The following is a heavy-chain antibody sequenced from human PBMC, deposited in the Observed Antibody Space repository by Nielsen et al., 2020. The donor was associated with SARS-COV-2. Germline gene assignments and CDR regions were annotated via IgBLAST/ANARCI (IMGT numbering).Heavy chain of an antibody. CDR1: GYSFNNFW. CDR3: ARPLGSTWYAYLHH. J-gene: IGHJ1*01. CDR2: INPADSET. V-gene: IGHV5-51*01. Sequence: GESLKISCQASGYSFNNFWIAWVRQLPGKGLQWMGTINPADSETRYSPSFQGQVSISVDKPTTTAYLHWSSPNASDSAMYYCARPLGSTWYAYLHHWGQGTLVSV. D-gene: IGHD6-13*01.